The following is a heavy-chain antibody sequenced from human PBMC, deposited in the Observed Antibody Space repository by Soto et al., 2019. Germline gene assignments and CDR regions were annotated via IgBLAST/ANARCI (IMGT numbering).Heavy chain of an antibody. Sequence: ASVKVSCKASGYTFTSYAMHWVRQAPGQRLEWMGWINAGNGNTKYSQKFQGRVTITRDTSASTAYMELSSLSSEDTAVYYCAREYCTNGVCYYYYYGMDVWGQGTTVTVSS. D-gene: IGHD2-8*01. CDR3: AREYCTNGVCYYYYYGMDV. CDR2: INAGNGNT. CDR1: GYTFTSYA. J-gene: IGHJ6*02. V-gene: IGHV1-3*01.